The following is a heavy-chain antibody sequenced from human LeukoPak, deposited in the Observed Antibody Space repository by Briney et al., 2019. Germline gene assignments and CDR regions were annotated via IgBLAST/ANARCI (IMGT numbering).Heavy chain of an antibody. D-gene: IGHD3-10*01. CDR3: ARQSSGYRQYYFDY. CDR2: IYYSGST. CDR1: GGSTSSSSYY. Sequence: SETLSLTCTVSGGSTSSSSYYWGWIRQPPGKGLEWIGSIYYSGSTYYNPSLKSRVTISVDTSKNQFSLKLSSVTAADSAVYYCARQSSGYRQYYFDYWGQGTLVTVSS. J-gene: IGHJ4*02. V-gene: IGHV4-39*01.